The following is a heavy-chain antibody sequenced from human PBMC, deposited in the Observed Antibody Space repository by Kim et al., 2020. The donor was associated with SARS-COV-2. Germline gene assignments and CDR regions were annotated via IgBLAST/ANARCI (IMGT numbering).Heavy chain of an antibody. D-gene: IGHD3-3*01. V-gene: IGHV1-18*01. J-gene: IGHJ5*02. CDR3: ARGVRAWSGYHTLRWFDP. CDR1: GYTFTSYG. Sequence: ASVKVSCKASGYTFTSYGISWVRQAPGQGLEWMGWISAYNGNTNYAQKLQGRVTMTTDTSTSTAYMELRSLRSDDTAVYYCARGVRAWSGYHTLRWFDPWGQGTLVTVSS. CDR2: ISAYNGNT.